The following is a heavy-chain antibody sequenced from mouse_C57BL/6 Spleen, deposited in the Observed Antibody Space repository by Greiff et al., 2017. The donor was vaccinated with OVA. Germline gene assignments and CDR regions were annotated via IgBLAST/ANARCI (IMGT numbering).Heavy chain of an antibody. Sequence: QVQLKQPGAELVKPGASVKVSCKASGYTFTSYWMHWVKQRPGQGLEWIGRIHPSDSDTNYNQKFKGKATLTVDKSSSTAYMQLSSLTSEDSAVYYCAPYYGSSYYAMDYWGQGTSVTVSS. J-gene: IGHJ4*01. CDR2: IHPSDSDT. CDR1: GYTFTSYW. CDR3: APYYGSSYYAMDY. V-gene: IGHV1-74*01. D-gene: IGHD1-1*01.